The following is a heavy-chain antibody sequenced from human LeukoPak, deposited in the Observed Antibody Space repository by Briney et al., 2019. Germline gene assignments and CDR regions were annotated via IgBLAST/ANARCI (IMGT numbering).Heavy chain of an antibody. V-gene: IGHV3-11*06. CDR3: ARESYSSTGLDV. CDR1: GFTFSDYY. D-gene: IGHD6-19*01. CDR2: ISSSSSYT. J-gene: IGHJ6*04. Sequence: GGSLRLSCAASGFTFSDYYMSWIRQAQGKGLEWVSYISSSSSYTNYADSVTGRLTISRDNAKNSLYLQMNSLRAEDTAVYYCARESYSSTGLDVWGKGTTVTVSS.